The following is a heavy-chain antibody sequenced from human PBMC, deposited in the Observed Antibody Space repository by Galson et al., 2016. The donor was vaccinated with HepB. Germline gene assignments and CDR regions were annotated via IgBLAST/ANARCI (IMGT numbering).Heavy chain of an antibody. V-gene: IGHV3-66*01. CDR2: IDRDGDT. Sequence: SLRLSCAASTFSVSDDYMNWVRQAPGKGLEWVSLIDRDGDTYYADSVRDRFIISRDNSKNTLYLQMNSLGAEDTAVYSCARGSDVGSFWGQGTLVTVSS. CDR1: TFSVSDDY. J-gene: IGHJ4*02. D-gene: IGHD1-26*01. CDR3: ARGSDVGSF.